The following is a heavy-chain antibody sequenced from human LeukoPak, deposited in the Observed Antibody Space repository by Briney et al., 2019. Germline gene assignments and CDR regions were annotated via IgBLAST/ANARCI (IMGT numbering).Heavy chain of an antibody. Sequence: SETLSLTCTVSGGSISSYYWSWIRQPAGKGLEWIGRIYTSGSTNYNPSLKSRVTMSVDTSKNQFSLKLSSVTAADTAVYYCAGSSITMVSRDWYLDLWGRGTLVTVPS. V-gene: IGHV4-4*07. J-gene: IGHJ2*01. CDR1: GGSISSYY. CDR3: AGSSITMVSRDWYLDL. CDR2: IYTSGST. D-gene: IGHD3-10*01.